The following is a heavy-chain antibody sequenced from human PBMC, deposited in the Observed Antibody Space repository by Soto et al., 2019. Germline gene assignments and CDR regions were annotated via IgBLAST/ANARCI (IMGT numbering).Heavy chain of an antibody. CDR3: ARAYYDINFLNSYYYYGMDV. V-gene: IGHV1-69*13. J-gene: IGHJ6*02. Sequence: GASVKVSCKASGGTFSSYAISWVRQAPGQGLEWMGGIIPIFGTANNAQKFQGRVTITADESTSTAYMELGSLRSEDTAVYYCARAYYDINFLNSYYYYGMDVWGQGTTVTVSS. CDR2: IIPIFGTA. D-gene: IGHD3-9*01. CDR1: GGTFSSYA.